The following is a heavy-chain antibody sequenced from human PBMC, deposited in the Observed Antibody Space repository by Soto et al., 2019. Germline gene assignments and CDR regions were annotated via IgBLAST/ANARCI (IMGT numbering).Heavy chain of an antibody. CDR3: ARDPPPPDY. CDR2: ISAYNGNT. Sequence: QVQLVQSGAEVKKPGASVKVSCKASGYTFASYAISWMRQAPGQGLEWMGWISAYNGNTNYAQKRXGRVLRTTGTSTSTAYMELRSLRSDDTAVYYCARDPPPPDYWGQGTLVTVSS. J-gene: IGHJ4*02. CDR1: GYTFASYA. V-gene: IGHV1-18*01.